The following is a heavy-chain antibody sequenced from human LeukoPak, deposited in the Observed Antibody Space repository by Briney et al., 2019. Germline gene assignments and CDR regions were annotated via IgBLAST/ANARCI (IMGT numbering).Heavy chain of an antibody. CDR1: GGTFSSYA. CDR2: IIPIFGTA. CDR3: AGVQANRRITIFGVVRGWFDP. D-gene: IGHD3-3*01. V-gene: IGHV1-69*01. Sequence: GSSVKVSCKASGGTFSSYAISWVRQAPGQGLEWMGGIIPIFGTANYAQKFQGRVTITADESTSTAYMELSSLRSEDTAVYYCAGVQANRRITIFGVVRGWFDPWGQGTLVTVSS. J-gene: IGHJ5*02.